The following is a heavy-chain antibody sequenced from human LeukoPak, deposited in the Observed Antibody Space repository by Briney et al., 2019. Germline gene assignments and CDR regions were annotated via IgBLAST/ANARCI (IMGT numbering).Heavy chain of an antibody. D-gene: IGHD1-26*01. CDR3: AKIAFSGSYYGGFDY. CDR1: GFTLSSHG. V-gene: IGHV3-30*18. CDR2: ISYDGNNK. J-gene: IGHJ4*02. Sequence: SGGSLRLSCAASGFTLSSHGTHWVRQAPGGGMEWVGFISYDGNNKYYSDSVKGRVTISRDNSKSTLYLQVNSLRAENTAVYYCAKIAFSGSYYGGFDYWGQGTLVTVSS.